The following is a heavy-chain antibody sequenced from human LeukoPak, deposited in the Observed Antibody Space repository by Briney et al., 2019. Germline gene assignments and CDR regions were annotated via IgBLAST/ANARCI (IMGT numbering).Heavy chain of an antibody. Sequence: TSSETLSLTCAVYGGSFSGYYWSWIRQPPGKGPEWIGEINHSGSTNYNPSLKSRVTISVDTSKNQFSLKLSSVTAADTAVYYCARGPVATSVPLWFDPWGQGTLVTVSS. D-gene: IGHD5-12*01. J-gene: IGHJ5*02. CDR3: ARGPVATSVPLWFDP. V-gene: IGHV4-34*01. CDR2: INHSGST. CDR1: GGSFSGYY.